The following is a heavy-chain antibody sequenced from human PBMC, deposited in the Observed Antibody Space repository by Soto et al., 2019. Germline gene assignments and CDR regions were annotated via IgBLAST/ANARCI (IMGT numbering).Heavy chain of an antibody. J-gene: IGHJ4*02. CDR1: GASITGSSY. CDR3: ARGMTPPGAPAWYYFDS. CDR2: FSLSGTT. Sequence: SETLSLTCTASGASITGSSYWSWIRQPAGKGLEWIGRFSLSGTTNYNPSLRSRVTMSADVSKNQFSLRLTSVTAADTALYYCARGMTPPGAPAWYYFDSWGQGTLVTVSS. V-gene: IGHV4-4*07. D-gene: IGHD2-8*02.